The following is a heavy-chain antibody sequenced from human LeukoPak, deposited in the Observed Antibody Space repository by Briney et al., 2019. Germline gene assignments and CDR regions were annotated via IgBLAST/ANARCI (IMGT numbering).Heavy chain of an antibody. CDR2: MNPNRGNT. CDR1: GYTFTSYD. Sequence: ASVKVSCKASGYTFTSYDINWVRQATGQGLEWMGWMNPNRGNTGYAQKYLGRVTLTRNTSISTAYMELSSLRSEDTAVYYCARGRLGYCSGGSCYSWDYWGQGTLVTVSS. CDR3: ARGRLGYCSGGSCYSWDY. D-gene: IGHD2-15*01. J-gene: IGHJ4*02. V-gene: IGHV1-8*01.